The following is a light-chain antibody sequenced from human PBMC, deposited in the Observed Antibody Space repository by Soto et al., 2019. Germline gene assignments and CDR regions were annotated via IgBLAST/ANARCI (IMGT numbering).Light chain of an antibody. CDR3: SSYTSSTTWV. CDR2: DVS. Sequence: QSALTQPASVSGSPGQSITISCTGTSSDVGAYNNVSWYQQHPGKAPKLMIYDVSNRPSGVSNRFSGSKFGNTASLTISGLQAEDEADYYCSSYTSSTTWVFGGGTKLTVL. V-gene: IGLV2-14*01. J-gene: IGLJ3*02. CDR1: SSDVGAYNN.